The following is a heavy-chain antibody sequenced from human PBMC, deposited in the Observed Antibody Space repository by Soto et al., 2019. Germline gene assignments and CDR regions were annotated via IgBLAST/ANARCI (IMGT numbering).Heavy chain of an antibody. J-gene: IGHJ4*02. Sequence: EVQLVESGGGLVQPGRSLRLSCAASGFTFDDYAMHWVRQAPGKGLEWVSGISWNSGSIGYADSVKGRITISRDNAKNSLYLQMNSLRAEDTALYYCAKDMDSYADYYFDYWGQGTLVTVSS. CDR2: ISWNSGSI. D-gene: IGHD2-2*03. V-gene: IGHV3-9*01. CDR1: GFTFDDYA. CDR3: AKDMDSYADYYFDY.